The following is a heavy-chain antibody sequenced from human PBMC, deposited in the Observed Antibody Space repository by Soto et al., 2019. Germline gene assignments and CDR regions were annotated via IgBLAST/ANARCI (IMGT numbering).Heavy chain of an antibody. Sequence: HPGGSLRLSCAASGFTFSSYVMTWVRQGRGKGLDWVSGISGSGVDTYYAESVKGRFTISRDNSKNTLYLQMNSLRAEDTAVYYCAKGRGAVVAPRFDPWGQGTLVTVSS. CDR1: GFTFSSYV. J-gene: IGHJ5*02. CDR3: AKGRGAVVAPRFDP. CDR2: ISGSGVDT. D-gene: IGHD2-21*01. V-gene: IGHV3-23*01.